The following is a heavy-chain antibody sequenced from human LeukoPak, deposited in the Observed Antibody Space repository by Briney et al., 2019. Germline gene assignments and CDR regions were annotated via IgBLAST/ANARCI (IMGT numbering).Heavy chain of an antibody. J-gene: IGHJ1*01. CDR3: ARGPEGFQH. CDR2: TYYSGST. Sequence: SESLSLTCTVSGGSISSYYWSWIRQPPGKGLEWVGYTYYSGSTNYNPSLKGRVTISIDTSKNQFSLKLNSVTAADTSVYYCARGPEGFQHWGQGTLVTVSS. CDR1: GGSISSYY. V-gene: IGHV4-59*08.